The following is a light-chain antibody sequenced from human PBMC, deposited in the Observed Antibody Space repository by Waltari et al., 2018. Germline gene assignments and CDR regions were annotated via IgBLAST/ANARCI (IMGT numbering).Light chain of an antibody. V-gene: IGKV3-20*01. CDR2: GAS. Sequence: EIVLTQSPGTLSLSPGERATLSCRASQSVSSSYLAWYQQKPGQAPRPLIYGASSRATGIPDRFSGSGSGTDFTLTISRLEPEDFAVYYCQQYGSSPRTFGQGTKLEIK. CDR1: QSVSSSY. CDR3: QQYGSSPRT. J-gene: IGKJ2*01.